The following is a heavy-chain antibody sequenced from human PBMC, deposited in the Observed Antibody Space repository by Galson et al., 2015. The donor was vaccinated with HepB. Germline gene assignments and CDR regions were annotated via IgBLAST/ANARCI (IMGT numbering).Heavy chain of an antibody. V-gene: IGHV3-21*01. D-gene: IGHD2-2*02. Sequence: SLRLSCAASGFTFSSYSMNWVRQAPGKGLEWVSSISSSSSYIYYADSVKGRFTISRDNAKNSLYLQMNSLGAEDTAVYYCARGPPLLPAATPYYYYYYMDVWGKGTTVTVSS. J-gene: IGHJ6*03. CDR3: ARGPPLLPAATPYYYYYYMDV. CDR1: GFTFSSYS. CDR2: ISSSSSYI.